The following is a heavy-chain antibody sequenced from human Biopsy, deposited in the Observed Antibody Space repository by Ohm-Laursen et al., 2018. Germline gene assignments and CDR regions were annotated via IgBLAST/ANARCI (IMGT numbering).Heavy chain of an antibody. D-gene: IGHD3-10*02. CDR1: GFILNNYG. CDR3: AKVYNMFGQPSPDAFDI. CDR2: ISYDGSNT. V-gene: IGHV3-30*18. Sequence: SLRLSCSASGFILNNYGMHWVRQAPGKGLEWVAVISYDGSNTYYEDSVKGRFIISRDNSKNTLYLQMNSLGAGDTAVYYCAKVYNMFGQPSPDAFDIWGQGTMVTVSS. J-gene: IGHJ3*02.